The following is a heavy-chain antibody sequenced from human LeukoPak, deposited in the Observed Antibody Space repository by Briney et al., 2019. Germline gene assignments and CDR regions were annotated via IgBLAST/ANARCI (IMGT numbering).Heavy chain of an antibody. CDR1: GYTFTAYY. Sequence: GASVKVSFKASGYTFTAYYVHWVRQAPGQGLEWMGWIHPNSGGTKYAQNFQGRVTMARDTSISTVYMDLSSLGSDDTAVYYCARDGEYGTGSYYRGSFDYWGQGSLVTVSS. CDR2: IHPNSGGT. V-gene: IGHV1-2*02. D-gene: IGHD3-10*01. J-gene: IGHJ4*02. CDR3: ARDGEYGTGSYYRGSFDY.